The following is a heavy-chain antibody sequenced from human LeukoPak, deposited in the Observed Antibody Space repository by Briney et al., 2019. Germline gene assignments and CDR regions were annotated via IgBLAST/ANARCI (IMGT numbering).Heavy chain of an antibody. CDR2: IIPIFDTT. Sequence: ASVKVSCETSGGTFNNYAISWVRQVPGQGLEWMGGIIPIFDTTHYAQKFQGRVTITADESTTTAYMELNSLRSEDTAVYYCARGTHRTLYYYYYYYMDIWGKGTTVTISS. V-gene: IGHV1-69*13. CDR1: GGTFNNYA. J-gene: IGHJ6*03. CDR3: ARGTHRTLYYYYYYYMDI. D-gene: IGHD1-14*01.